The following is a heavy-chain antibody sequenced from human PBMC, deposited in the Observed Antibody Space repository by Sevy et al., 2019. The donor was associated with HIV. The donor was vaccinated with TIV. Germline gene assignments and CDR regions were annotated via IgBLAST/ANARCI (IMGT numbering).Heavy chain of an antibody. J-gene: IGHJ4*02. Sequence: SETPSLTCTVSGGSISSYYWSWIRQPPGKGLEWIGYIYYSGSTNYNPSLKSRVTISVDTSKNQFSLKLSSVTAADTAVYYCARYRSGSSSFDYWGQGTLVTVSS. CDR1: GGSISSYY. D-gene: IGHD6-13*01. CDR2: IYYSGST. CDR3: ARYRSGSSSFDY. V-gene: IGHV4-59*01.